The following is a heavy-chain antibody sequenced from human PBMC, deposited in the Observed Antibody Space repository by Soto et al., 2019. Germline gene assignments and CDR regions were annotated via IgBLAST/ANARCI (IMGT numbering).Heavy chain of an antibody. CDR2: ISAYNGNT. V-gene: IGHV1-18*01. Sequence: ASVKVSCKASGYTFTSYGIRWVRQAPGQGLEWMGWISAYNGNTNYAQKLQGRVTMTTDTSTSTAYMEPRSLRSDDTAVYYCARDLYYYDSSGNDAFDIWGQGTMVTVSS. CDR3: ARDLYYYDSSGNDAFDI. D-gene: IGHD3-22*01. CDR1: GYTFTSYG. J-gene: IGHJ3*02.